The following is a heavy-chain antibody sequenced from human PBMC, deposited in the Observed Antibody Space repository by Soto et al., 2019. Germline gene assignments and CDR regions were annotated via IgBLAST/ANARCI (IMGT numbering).Heavy chain of an antibody. J-gene: IGHJ4*02. CDR1: GFPFTSYG. D-gene: IGHD5-18*01. V-gene: IGHV1-18*04. Sequence: XSVKVSCKASGFPFTSYGISWVRQAPGQGLEWMGWISAYNGNTNYAQKLQGRVTMTTDTSTSTAYMELRSLRSDDTAVYYCARSGYSYGLLPYWGQGTLVTVSS. CDR3: ARSGYSYGLLPY. CDR2: ISAYNGNT.